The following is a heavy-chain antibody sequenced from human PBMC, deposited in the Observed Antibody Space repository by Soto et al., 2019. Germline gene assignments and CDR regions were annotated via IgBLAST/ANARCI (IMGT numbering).Heavy chain of an antibody. J-gene: IGHJ2*01. CDR1: GFTFSSYS. D-gene: IGHD2-8*02. Sequence: PGGSLRLSCAASGFTFSSYSMNWVRQAPGKGLEWVSSISSSSSYIYYADSVKGRFTISRDNAKNSLYLQMNSLRAEDTAVYYCARDLVAEWYFDLWGRGTLVTVSS. CDR2: ISSSSSYI. V-gene: IGHV3-21*01. CDR3: ARDLVAEWYFDL.